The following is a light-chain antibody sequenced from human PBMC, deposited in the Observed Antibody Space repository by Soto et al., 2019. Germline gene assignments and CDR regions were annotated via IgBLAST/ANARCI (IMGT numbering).Light chain of an antibody. V-gene: IGKV1-6*01. CDR3: LQDYSYPWT. CDR2: DAS. Sequence: AIQMTQSPSSLSASVGDRVTITCRASEGISNDVGWYQQKPGKAPKLLIYDASSLQSGVPSRFSGSGSGSDFTLTISSLQPQDFATYYCLQDYSYPWTFGQGTKVEIK. CDR1: EGISND. J-gene: IGKJ1*01.